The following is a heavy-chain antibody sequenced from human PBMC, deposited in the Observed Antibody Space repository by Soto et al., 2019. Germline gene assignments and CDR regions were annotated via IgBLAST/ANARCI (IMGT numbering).Heavy chain of an antibody. V-gene: IGHV4-34*01. CDR2: INQSGST. CDR3: AGFLGHRHGRVDP. CDR1: GVSFSDYY. Sequence: SETLSLTCAVYGVSFSDYYWSWIRQPPGKGLEWIGEINQSGSTNYIPSLKSRVSISVDTSKNQFFLKLSSVTAADTAVYYCAGFLGHRHGRVDPWGQGTLVTAPQ. J-gene: IGHJ5*02. D-gene: IGHD3-3*01.